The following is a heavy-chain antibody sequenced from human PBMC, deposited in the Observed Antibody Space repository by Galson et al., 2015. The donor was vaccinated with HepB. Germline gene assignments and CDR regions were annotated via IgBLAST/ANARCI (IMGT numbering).Heavy chain of an antibody. J-gene: IGHJ4*02. CDR1: GGSFSGYY. D-gene: IGHD2-2*01. V-gene: IGHV4-34*01. Sequence: ETLSLTCAVYGGSFSGYYWSWIRQPPGKGLEWIGEINHSGSTNYNPSLKSRVTISVDTSKNQFSLKLSSVTAADTAVYYCAREGAPRYCSSTSCYYAYWGQGTLVTVSS. CDR3: AREGAPRYCSSTSCYYAY. CDR2: INHSGST.